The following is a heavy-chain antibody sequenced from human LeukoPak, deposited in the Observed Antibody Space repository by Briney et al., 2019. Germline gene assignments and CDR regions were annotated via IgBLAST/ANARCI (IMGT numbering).Heavy chain of an antibody. Sequence: GGSLRLSCTASGFTFGDYAMHWVRQAPGKGLEWVAVISYDGSNKYYADSVKGRFTISRDNSKNTLYLQMNSLRAEDTAVYYCARDQLESIAAASYGMDVWGQGTTVTVSS. V-gene: IGHV3-30*04. D-gene: IGHD6-13*01. J-gene: IGHJ6*02. CDR3: ARDQLESIAAASYGMDV. CDR1: GFTFGDYA. CDR2: ISYDGSNK.